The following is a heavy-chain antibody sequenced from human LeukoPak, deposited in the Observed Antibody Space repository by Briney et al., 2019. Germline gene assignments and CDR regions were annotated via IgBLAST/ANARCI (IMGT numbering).Heavy chain of an antibody. D-gene: IGHD3-22*01. Sequence: PSETLSLTCTVSGGSISSYYWSWIRQPPGKGLEWIGYIYYSGSTNYNPSLKSRVTISVDTSKNQFSLKLSSVTAADTAVYYCARALYDSSSYSYDAFDIWGQGTMVTVSS. CDR3: ARALYDSSSYSYDAFDI. CDR2: IYYSGST. V-gene: IGHV4-59*01. CDR1: GGSISSYY. J-gene: IGHJ3*02.